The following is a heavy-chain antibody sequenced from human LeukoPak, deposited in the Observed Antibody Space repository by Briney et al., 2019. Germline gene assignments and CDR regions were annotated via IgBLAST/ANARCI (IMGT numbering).Heavy chain of an antibody. CDR2: ISGNSGSI. Sequence: GGSLRLSCATSGFNFGDYAMHWVRQVPGKGLEWVAGISGNSGSIGYADSVKGQFTISRDNAKNSLYLQMNSLRAEDTALYYCAKDRESSSSWDNGLAPWGQGTLVTVSS. J-gene: IGHJ5*02. V-gene: IGHV3-9*01. CDR1: GFNFGDYA. D-gene: IGHD6-13*01. CDR3: AKDRESSSSWDNGLAP.